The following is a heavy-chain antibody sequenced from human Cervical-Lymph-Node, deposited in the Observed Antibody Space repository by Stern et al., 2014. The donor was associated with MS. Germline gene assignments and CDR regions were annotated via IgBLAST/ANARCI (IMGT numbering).Heavy chain of an antibody. D-gene: IGHD4-17*01. Sequence: VQLVESGGGVIQPGRSLRLSCAASGFAFSRHGMHWVRQVPGKGLEWVAVIWFDGTNEKYEDSVKGRFTISRDNSKNSLYLQMNNLRVEDTAVYYCAKVHDYGDPDYWGQGTLVTVSS. CDR2: IWFDGTNE. CDR1: GFAFSRHG. V-gene: IGHV3-33*03. CDR3: AKVHDYGDPDY. J-gene: IGHJ4*02.